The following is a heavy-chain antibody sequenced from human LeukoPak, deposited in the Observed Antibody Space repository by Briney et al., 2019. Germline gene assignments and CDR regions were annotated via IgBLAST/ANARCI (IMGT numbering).Heavy chain of an antibody. Sequence: GGSLRLSCAASGFTFSNYDMHWVRQTTGKGLEWVSAIGSAGATYYPGSLKGRFTISRENAKNSLFLQMNSLRVGDTAVYFCARGGIRAFMPDNWYFDLWGRGTLVTDSS. CDR3: ARGGIRAFMPDNWYFDL. J-gene: IGHJ2*01. CDR2: IGSAGAT. V-gene: IGHV3-13*01. CDR1: GFTFSNYD. D-gene: IGHD2-2*01.